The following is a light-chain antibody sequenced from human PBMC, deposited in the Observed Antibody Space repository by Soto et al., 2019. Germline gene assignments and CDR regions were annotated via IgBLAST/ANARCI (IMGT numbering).Light chain of an antibody. CDR3: QQRSNWL. CDR1: QSVDSNY. Sequence: EIVLTQSPDTLSLSPGERATLSCRASQSVDSNYLAWYQQKPGQAPRVLIYDASIRATGIPDRFSGSGSGTDFTLTISRLEPEDFAIYYCQQRSNWLFGPGTKVDIK. CDR2: DAS. J-gene: IGKJ3*01. V-gene: IGKV3D-20*02.